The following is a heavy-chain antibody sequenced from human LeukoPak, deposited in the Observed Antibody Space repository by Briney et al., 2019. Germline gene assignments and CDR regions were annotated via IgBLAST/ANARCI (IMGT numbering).Heavy chain of an antibody. CDR2: IYYSGST. D-gene: IGHD6-13*01. CDR3: ARRAKVGSSWFPFDY. CDR1: GVSISSSSYC. V-gene: IGHV4-39*07. J-gene: IGHJ4*02. Sequence: SETLSLTCTVSGVSISSSSYCWRWIRQPPGKRLEWIGSIYYSGSTYYNPSLKSRVTISVDTSKNQFSLKLSSVTAADTAVYYCARRAKVGSSWFPFDYWGQGTLVTVSS.